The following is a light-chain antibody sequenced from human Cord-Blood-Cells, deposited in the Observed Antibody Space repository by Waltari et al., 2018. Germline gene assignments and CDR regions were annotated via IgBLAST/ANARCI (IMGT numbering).Light chain of an antibody. CDR2: VGTGGIVG. V-gene: IGLV9-49*01. Sequence: QPVLTQPTSASASLGASVTPTCTLSSGYSNYKVDWYQQRPGKGPRFVMRVGTGGIVGSKGDGIPDRFSVLGSGLNRYLTIKNIQEEDESDYHCGADHGSGSNFVYVFGTGTKVTVL. CDR3: GADHGSGSNFVYV. J-gene: IGLJ1*01. CDR1: SGYSNYK.